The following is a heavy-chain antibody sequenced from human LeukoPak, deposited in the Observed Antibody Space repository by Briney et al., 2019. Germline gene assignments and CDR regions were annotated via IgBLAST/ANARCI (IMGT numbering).Heavy chain of an antibody. J-gene: IGHJ4*02. V-gene: IGHV4-39*01. CDR2: IYYSGST. Sequence: SETLSLTCTVSGGSIRSSSYYWGWIRKPPGKGLEWIGSIYYSGSTYYKSSLKSRVTISVDTSKNQFSLKLSSVTAADTAVYYCASLRERSYYARGFDYWGQGTLVTVSS. CDR3: ASLRERSYYARGFDY. CDR1: GGSIRSSSYY. D-gene: IGHD1-26*01.